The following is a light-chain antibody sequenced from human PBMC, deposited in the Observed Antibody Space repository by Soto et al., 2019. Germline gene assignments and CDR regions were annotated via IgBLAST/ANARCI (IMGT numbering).Light chain of an antibody. J-gene: IGKJ3*01. CDR2: AAA. CDR3: QHLNSEPFT. V-gene: IGKV1-9*01. CDR1: QGISSY. Sequence: DIQLTQSPSFLSASVGDRVTITCRASQGISSYFAGYQQQPGKAPKFLLDAAATFQSAVPSRVSGSGSGTEFTLTSSNLQHEDVSTYHCQHLNSEPFTFGPGTKVDIK.